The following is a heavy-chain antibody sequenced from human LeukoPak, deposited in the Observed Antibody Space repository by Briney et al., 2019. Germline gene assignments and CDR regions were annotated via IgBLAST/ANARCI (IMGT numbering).Heavy chain of an antibody. CDR1: GFPFSSYW. V-gene: IGHV3-7*01. D-gene: IGHD6-13*01. J-gene: IGHJ4*02. Sequence: GSLRLSCAASGFPFSSYWMSWVRQAPGKGLEWVANIKQDGSEKYYVDSVKGRFTISRDNAKNSLYLQMNSLRAEDTAVYYCARVMLAAAVNTPFDCWGQGTLVTVSS. CDR2: IKQDGSEK. CDR3: ARVMLAAAVNTPFDC.